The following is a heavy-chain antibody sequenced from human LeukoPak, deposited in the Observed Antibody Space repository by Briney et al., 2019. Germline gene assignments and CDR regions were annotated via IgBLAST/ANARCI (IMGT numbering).Heavy chain of an antibody. J-gene: IGHJ4*02. CDR3: ARADGYYFDY. CDR2: ISYDGSNK. Sequence: PGGSLRLSCAASGFTFSSYAMHGVRQAPGKGLEWVAVISYDGSNKYYADSVKGRFTISRDNSKNTLYLQMNSLRAEDTAVYYCARADGYYFDYWGQGTLVTVSS. V-gene: IGHV3-30-3*01. D-gene: IGHD3-22*01. CDR1: GFTFSSYA.